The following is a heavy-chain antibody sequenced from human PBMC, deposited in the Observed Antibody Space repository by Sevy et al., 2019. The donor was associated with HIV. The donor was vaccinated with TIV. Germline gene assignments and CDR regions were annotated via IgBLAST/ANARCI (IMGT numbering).Heavy chain of an antibody. D-gene: IGHD3-10*01. CDR3: ARESGLLWFGELHGMDV. Sequence: GGSLRLSCAASGFTFSSYGMHWVRQAPGKGLEWLAVIWYDGSNKYYADSVKGRFTISRDNSKNTLYLQMNSLRAEDTAVYYCARESGLLWFGELHGMDVWGQGTTVTVSS. J-gene: IGHJ6*02. CDR2: IWYDGSNK. V-gene: IGHV3-33*01. CDR1: GFTFSSYG.